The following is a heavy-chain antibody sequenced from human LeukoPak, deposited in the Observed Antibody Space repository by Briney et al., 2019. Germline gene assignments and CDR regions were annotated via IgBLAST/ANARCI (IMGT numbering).Heavy chain of an antibody. J-gene: IGHJ5*02. CDR1: GFTFRNYW. Sequence: GGSLRLSCVAAGFTFRNYWMTWVRQAPGKGLEWVANIKPDGSEKYYVDSVRGRFTISRDNAKDSLYLQMNRLRAEDTAVYYCVRLSSGNVVRGVAWAWFDPWGQGTLVTVSS. CDR3: VRLSSGNVVRGVAWAWFDP. V-gene: IGHV3-7*05. D-gene: IGHD3-10*01. CDR2: IKPDGSEK.